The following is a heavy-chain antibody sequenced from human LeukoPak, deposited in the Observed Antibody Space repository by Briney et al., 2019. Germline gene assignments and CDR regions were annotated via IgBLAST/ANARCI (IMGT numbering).Heavy chain of an antibody. D-gene: IGHD3-22*01. CDR1: GDSMSSYY. CDR3: ASYYYDSSGSPVDAFDI. CDR2: IYYSGST. Sequence: SSETLSLTCTVSGDSMSSYYWSWIRQPPGKGLEWIGYIYYSGSTNYNPSLKSRVTISVDTSKNQFSLKLSSVTAADTAVYYCASYYYDSSGSPVDAFDIWGQGTMVTVSS. J-gene: IGHJ3*02. V-gene: IGHV4-59*01.